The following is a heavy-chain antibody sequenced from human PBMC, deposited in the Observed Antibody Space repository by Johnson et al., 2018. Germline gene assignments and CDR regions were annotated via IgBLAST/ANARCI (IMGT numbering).Heavy chain of an antibody. J-gene: IGHJ6*02. Sequence: VQLVQSGAEVKKPGASVKVSCKASGYTFTSYDINWVRQATGQGLEWMGWMNPNGGNTGYAQKFQGRVTMTRNTSISTAYMALSGLRSEETAVYYWASGGDYYGSGSYNGMEVWGQGTTVTVSS. CDR3: ASGGDYYGSGSYNGMEV. V-gene: IGHV1-8*01. D-gene: IGHD3-10*01. CDR1: GYTFTSYD. CDR2: MNPNGGNT.